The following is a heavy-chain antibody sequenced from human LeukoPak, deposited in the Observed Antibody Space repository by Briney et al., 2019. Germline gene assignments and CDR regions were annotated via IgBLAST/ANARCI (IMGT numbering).Heavy chain of an antibody. D-gene: IGHD3-3*01. J-gene: IGHJ5*02. V-gene: IGHV3-74*01. CDR2: IKGDGSVT. CDR1: GFTFSSYS. Sequence: GGSLRLSCAASGFTFSSYSMNWVRQAPGKGLVWVSRIKGDGSVTVYADSVKGRFTISRDNAKNTLYLQMNSLRVEDTAVYYCARSDWFDPWGQGTLVTVSS. CDR3: ARSDWFDP.